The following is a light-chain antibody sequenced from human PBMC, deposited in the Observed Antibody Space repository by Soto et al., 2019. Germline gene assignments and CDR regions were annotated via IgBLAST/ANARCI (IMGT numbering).Light chain of an antibody. J-gene: IGKJ2*01. CDR3: QQYGSSSYT. V-gene: IGKV3-20*01. CDR1: QSVSRSY. Sequence: DIVLTQSPGTLSLSPGERATLSCRASQSVSRSYLAWYQQKPGQAPRILIYGASCRATGIPDRFSGSGSGTDFTLTISRLEPEDFAEYYCQQYGSSSYTFGQGTKLEI. CDR2: GAS.